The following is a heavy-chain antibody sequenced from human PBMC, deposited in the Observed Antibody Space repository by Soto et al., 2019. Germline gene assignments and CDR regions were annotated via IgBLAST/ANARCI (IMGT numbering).Heavy chain of an antibody. CDR2: IYYSGST. CDR1: GGSISSRGYY. Sequence: QLQLQESGPGLVKPSETLSLNCTVSGGSISSRGYYWGWIRQPPGKGLEWIGTIYYSGSTYYNPSLKSRVTISVDTSKNQFSPKLSSVTAADTAVYYCATSNWFDPWGQGTLVTVSS. J-gene: IGHJ5*02. CDR3: ATSNWFDP. V-gene: IGHV4-39*01.